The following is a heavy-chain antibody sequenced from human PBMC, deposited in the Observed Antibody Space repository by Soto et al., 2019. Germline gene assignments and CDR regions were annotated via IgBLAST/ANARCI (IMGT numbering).Heavy chain of an antibody. CDR1: GGSISSSSW. D-gene: IGHD5-12*01. CDR2: IYHNENT. V-gene: IGHV4-4*02. Sequence: QVQLQESGPGLVKPSGTLFLTCAVSGGSISSSSWWSWVRQPPGKGLEWIGQIYHNENTNFNPSLKSRVTMSIDKSENQFSLKLSSVTAADTAVYYCARLCRDGYKCNEAFDIWGQGTVVTVSS. J-gene: IGHJ3*02. CDR3: ARLCRDGYKCNEAFDI.